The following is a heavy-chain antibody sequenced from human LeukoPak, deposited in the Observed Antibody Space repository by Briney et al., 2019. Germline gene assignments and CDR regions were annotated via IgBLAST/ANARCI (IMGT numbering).Heavy chain of an antibody. CDR1: GYSFTSYW. Sequence: GESLKISCKGSGYSFTSYWIGWVRPMPGKGLEWMGIIYPGDSDTRYSPSFQGQVTISADKSISTAYLQWSSLKASDTAMYYCARVPIYDFWSGWAQSQNYYFDYWGQGTLVTVSS. CDR2: IYPGDSDT. D-gene: IGHD3-3*01. CDR3: ARVPIYDFWSGWAQSQNYYFDY. J-gene: IGHJ4*02. V-gene: IGHV5-51*01.